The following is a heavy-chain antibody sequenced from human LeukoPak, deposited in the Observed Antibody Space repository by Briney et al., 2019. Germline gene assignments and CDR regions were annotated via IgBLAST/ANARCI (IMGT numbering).Heavy chain of an antibody. J-gene: IGHJ1*01. Sequence: SETLSLTCAVYGGSFSGYYWSWIRQPPGKGLEWIGEINHSGSTNYNPSLKSRVTISVDTSKNQFSLKLSSVTAADTAVYYCAGGPWNSGWWVQHWGQGTLVTVSS. CDR1: GGSFSGYY. D-gene: IGHD6-19*01. V-gene: IGHV4-34*01. CDR2: INHSGST. CDR3: AGGPWNSGWWVQH.